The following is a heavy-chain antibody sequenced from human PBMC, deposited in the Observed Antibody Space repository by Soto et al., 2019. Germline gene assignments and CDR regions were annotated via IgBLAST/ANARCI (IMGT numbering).Heavy chain of an antibody. V-gene: IGHV1-18*01. D-gene: IGHD1-20*01. CDR2: ISAYNGNT. CDR1: GYTFTSYG. J-gene: IGHJ4*02. Sequence: QVQLVQSGAEVKKPGASVKVSCKASGYTFTSYGISWVRQAPGQGLEWMGWISAYNGNTKYAQKLQGRVTMTTDTSTSPAYMEPRRLRSDDPAVYYCARDAAIGMNDYWGQGTLVTVSS. CDR3: ARDAAIGMNDY.